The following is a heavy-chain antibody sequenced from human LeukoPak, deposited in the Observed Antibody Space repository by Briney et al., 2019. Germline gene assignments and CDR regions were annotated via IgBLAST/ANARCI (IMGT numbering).Heavy chain of an antibody. Sequence: GGSLRLSCAVSGFTFRKYDMRWGGQAPGKGVEWVSAISPCCGNTSSADSVKGRFTISRDTSNNTLYLQMNSLRAEYTAVYYCAKDRKDYYYPFDYWGQGTLVTVSS. CDR1: GFTFRKYD. V-gene: IGHV3-23*01. J-gene: IGHJ4*02. CDR2: ISPCCGNT. CDR3: AKDRKDYYYPFDY. D-gene: IGHD3-22*01.